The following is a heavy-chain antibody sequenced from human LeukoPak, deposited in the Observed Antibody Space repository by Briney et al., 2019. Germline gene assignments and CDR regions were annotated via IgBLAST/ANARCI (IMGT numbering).Heavy chain of an antibody. CDR2: ISSSSSYI. J-gene: IGHJ4*02. V-gene: IGHV3-21*01. Sequence: GGSLSLSCAASGFTFSSYAMSWVRQAPGKGLEWVSSISSSSSYIYYADSVKGRFTISRDNAKNSLYLQMNSLRAEDTAVYYCARDDGDGYNYSDYWGQGTLVTVSS. D-gene: IGHD5-12*01. CDR3: ARDDGDGYNYSDY. CDR1: GFTFSSYA.